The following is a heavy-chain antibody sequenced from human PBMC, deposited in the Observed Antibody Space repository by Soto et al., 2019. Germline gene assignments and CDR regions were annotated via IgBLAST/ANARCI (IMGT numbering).Heavy chain of an antibody. Sequence: EVRLLESGGGLVQPRGSLRLSCAASGFTFSTYGMSWVRQAPGKGLEWVSAIGGSGGNTYYADSVEGRFTISRDNSKNTLFLQMNSLRAEDTAVYYCAKGLPMTTVTSSLYYYYGMDVWGQGTTVTVSS. CDR2: IGGSGGNT. D-gene: IGHD4-17*01. J-gene: IGHJ6*02. CDR3: AKGLPMTTVTSSLYYYYGMDV. V-gene: IGHV3-23*01. CDR1: GFTFSTYG.